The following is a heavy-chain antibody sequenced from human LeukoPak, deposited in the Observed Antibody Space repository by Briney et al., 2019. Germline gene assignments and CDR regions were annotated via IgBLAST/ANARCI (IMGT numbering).Heavy chain of an antibody. CDR1: GYTFTSYG. CDR2: ISGHNGNT. J-gene: IGHJ4*02. CDR3: ARDGIGTDYIRYFDD. D-gene: IGHD4-11*01. Sequence: APVKVSCKTSGYTFTSYGLSWVRQAPGQGLEWMGWISGHNGNTNYAQKVRDRVTMTTDTSTNTAYMELRSLRSDDTAVYYCARDGIGTDYIRYFDDWGQGTLVTVSS. V-gene: IGHV1-18*01.